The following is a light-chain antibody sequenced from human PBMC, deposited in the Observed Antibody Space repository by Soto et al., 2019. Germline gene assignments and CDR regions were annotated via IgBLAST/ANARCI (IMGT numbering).Light chain of an antibody. CDR3: QQLNSYPST. CDR1: QGISSY. J-gene: IGKJ4*01. V-gene: IGKV1-9*01. CDR2: AAS. Sequence: DIQLTQSPSFLSASVGDRVTITCRASQGISSYLAWYQQKPGKAPKLLIYAASTLQSGVPSRFSGSGSGTEFTLTISSLQPEDFATYYCQQLNSYPSTFGGGTNVDIK.